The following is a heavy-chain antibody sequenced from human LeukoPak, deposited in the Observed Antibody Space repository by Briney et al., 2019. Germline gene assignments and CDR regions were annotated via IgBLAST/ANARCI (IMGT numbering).Heavy chain of an antibody. Sequence: GGSLRLSCAASGFTFSSYWMHWVRQAPGKGLVWVSRIKSDGKTNHADSVKGRFTISRDNAKNTVSLQMNSLRAEDTGVYYCARAPSEIGGYYPEYFRHWGQGTLVTVSS. CDR3: ARAPSEIGGYYPEYFRH. V-gene: IGHV3-74*01. D-gene: IGHD3-22*01. J-gene: IGHJ1*01. CDR2: IKSDGKT. CDR1: GFTFSSYW.